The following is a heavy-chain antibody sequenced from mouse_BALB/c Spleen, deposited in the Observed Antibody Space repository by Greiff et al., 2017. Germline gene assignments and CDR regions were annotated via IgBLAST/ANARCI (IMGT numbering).Heavy chain of an antibody. CDR1: GFTFSSYT. CDR2: ISNGGGST. J-gene: IGHJ2*01. V-gene: IGHV5-12-2*01. CDR3: ASHRRLTIDY. D-gene: IGHD1-3*01. Sequence: EVKVVESGGGLVQPGGSLKLSCAASGFTFSSYTMSWVRQTPEKRLEWVAYISNGGGSTYYPDTVKGRFTISRDNAKNTLYLQMSSLKSEDTAMYYCASHRRLTIDYWGQGTTLTVSS.